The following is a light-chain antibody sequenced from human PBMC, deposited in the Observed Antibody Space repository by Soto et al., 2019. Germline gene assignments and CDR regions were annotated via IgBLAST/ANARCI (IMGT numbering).Light chain of an antibody. CDR1: QNIRTS. Sequence: DTQLTQFPSSLSSFVGDRVTITCRASQNIRTSLNWYQQKPGRAPKLLIYVASSFQSGVPSRFSGSGSGTDLTLTISSLQTDDFANYYCQQYHDYSPRTFGQGTKVDIK. CDR2: VAS. V-gene: IGKV1-16*01. CDR3: QQYHDYSPRT. J-gene: IGKJ1*01.